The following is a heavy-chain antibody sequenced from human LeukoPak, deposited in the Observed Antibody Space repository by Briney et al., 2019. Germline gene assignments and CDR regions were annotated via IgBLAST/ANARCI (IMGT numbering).Heavy chain of an antibody. J-gene: IGHJ5*02. D-gene: IGHD1-26*01. CDR1: GYTFTGYY. Sequence: ASVKVSCKASGYTFTGYYIHWVRQAPGQGLECMGIINPSGGSTSYAQKFQGRVTMTRDMSTSTVYMELSSMRSEDTAVYYCARGGVGATTYVWFDPWGQGTLVTVSS. V-gene: IGHV1-46*01. CDR2: INPSGGST. CDR3: ARGGVGATTYVWFDP.